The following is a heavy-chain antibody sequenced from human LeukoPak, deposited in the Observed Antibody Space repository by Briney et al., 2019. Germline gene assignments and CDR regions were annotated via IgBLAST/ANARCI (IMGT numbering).Heavy chain of an antibody. CDR2: ISSSGTTR. D-gene: IGHD6-13*01. CDR1: GFTFSTYE. CDR3: ARDLYSGSSWYRLGY. J-gene: IGHJ4*02. V-gene: IGHV3-48*03. Sequence: PGGSLRLFCAASGFTFSTYEMNWVRRAPGKGLEWVSYISSSGTTRYYADSVRGRFTISRDNAKNSLDLQMNSLRAEDTAVYYCARDLYSGSSWYRLGYWGQGTLVTVSA.